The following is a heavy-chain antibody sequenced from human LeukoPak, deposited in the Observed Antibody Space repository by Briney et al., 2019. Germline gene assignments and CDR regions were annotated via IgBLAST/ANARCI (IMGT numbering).Heavy chain of an antibody. CDR2: IIPIFGTA. D-gene: IGHD1-26*01. CDR3: AVGRRASTGADY. V-gene: IGHV1-69*05. CDR1: GGTFSSYA. Sequence: GASVEVSCKASGGTFSSYAISWVRQAPGQGLEWMGGIIPIFGTANYAQKFQGRVTITTDESTSTAYMELSSLRSEDTAVYYCAVGRRASTGADYWGQGTLVTVSS. J-gene: IGHJ4*02.